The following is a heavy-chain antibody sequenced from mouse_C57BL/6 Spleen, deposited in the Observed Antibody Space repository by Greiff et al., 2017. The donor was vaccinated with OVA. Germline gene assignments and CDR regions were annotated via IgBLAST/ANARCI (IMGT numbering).Heavy chain of an antibody. CDR3: ARFQFITTVVENWFAY. Sequence: QVQLQQSGPELVKPGASVKISCKASGYAFSSSWMNWVKQRPGKGLEWIGRIYPGDGDTNYNGKFKGKATLTADKSSSTAYMQLSSLTSEDSAVYFCARFQFITTVVENWFAYWGQGTLVTVSA. CDR2: IYPGDGDT. J-gene: IGHJ3*01. V-gene: IGHV1-82*01. CDR1: GYAFSSSW. D-gene: IGHD1-1*01.